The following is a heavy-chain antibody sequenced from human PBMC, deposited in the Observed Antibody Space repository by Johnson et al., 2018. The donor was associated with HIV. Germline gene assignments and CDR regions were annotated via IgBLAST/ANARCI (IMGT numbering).Heavy chain of an antibody. J-gene: IGHJ3*02. D-gene: IGHD2/OR15-2a*01. Sequence: QVQLVESGGGVVQPGRSLRLSCAASGFTFSSYGMHWVRQAPGKGLEWVAVIWYDGSNKYYADSVKGRFTISRDNSKNTLYVQMNSLRADDTAVYYCARVLITVIIPDAFDIWGQGTKVTVSS. CDR1: GFTFSSYG. V-gene: IGHV3-33*01. CDR3: ARVLITVIIPDAFDI. CDR2: IWYDGSNK.